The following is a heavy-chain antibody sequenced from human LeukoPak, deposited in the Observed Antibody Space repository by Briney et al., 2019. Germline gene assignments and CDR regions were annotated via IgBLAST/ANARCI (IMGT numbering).Heavy chain of an antibody. J-gene: IGHJ3*02. D-gene: IGHD2-15*01. CDR3: AREDMWAFDM. CDR1: GFIFSHYW. CDR2: IKPDGTEK. V-gene: IGHV3-7*01. Sequence: GGSLRLSCAASGFIFSHYWMSWVRQAPGKGLEWVANIKPDGTEKYYVDSVKGRFTISRDNAKNSLYLLMDSLRAEDTAVYYCAREDMWAFDMWGQGTMVTLSS.